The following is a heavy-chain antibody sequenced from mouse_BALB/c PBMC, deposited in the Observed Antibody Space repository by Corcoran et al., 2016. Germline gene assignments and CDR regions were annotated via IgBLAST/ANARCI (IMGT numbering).Heavy chain of an antibody. CDR3: ARRANYGSSCYAMDY. J-gene: IGHJ4*01. Sequence: QVTLKESGPGILQPSQTLSLTCSFSGFSLSTSGMGVSWIRQPSGKGLEWLAHIYWDDDKRYNPSLKSRLTISKDTSSNQVFLKITSVDTADTATYYCARRANYGSSCYAMDYWGQGTSVTVSS. CDR2: IYWDDDK. V-gene: IGHV8-12*01. CDR1: GFSLSTSGMG. D-gene: IGHD1-1*01.